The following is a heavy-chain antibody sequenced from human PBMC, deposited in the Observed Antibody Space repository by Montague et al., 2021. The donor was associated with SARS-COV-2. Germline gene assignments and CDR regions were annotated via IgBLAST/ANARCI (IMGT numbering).Heavy chain of an antibody. V-gene: IGHV4-34*01. J-gene: IGHJ6*02. CDR3: ARGTTVTTLFYYYYGTDV. Sequence: SDTLSLTCAVYGGSFSGYYWSWIRQPPGKGLEWIGEINHSGSTNYNPSLKSRVTISVDTSKNQFSLKLSSVTAADTAVYYCARGTTVTTLFYYYYGTDVWGRGTTVIVSS. CDR1: GGSFSGYY. CDR2: INHSGST. D-gene: IGHD4-17*01.